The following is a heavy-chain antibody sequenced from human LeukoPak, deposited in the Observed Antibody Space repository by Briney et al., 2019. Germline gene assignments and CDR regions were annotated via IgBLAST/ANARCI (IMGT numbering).Heavy chain of an antibody. D-gene: IGHD6-19*01. Sequence: GESLKISCKGSGYSFTSYWIGRVRQMPGKGLEWMGIIYPGDSDTRYSPSFQGQVTISADKSISTAYLQWSSLKASDTAMYYCARHVREQWPNPYYYYYMDVWGKGTTVTVSS. CDR2: IYPGDSDT. V-gene: IGHV5-51*01. CDR1: GYSFTSYW. CDR3: ARHVREQWPNPYYYYYMDV. J-gene: IGHJ6*03.